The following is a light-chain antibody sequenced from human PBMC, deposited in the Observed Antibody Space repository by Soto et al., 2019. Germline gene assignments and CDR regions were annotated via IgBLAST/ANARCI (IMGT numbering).Light chain of an antibody. J-gene: IGKJ1*01. CDR3: QQRNTWPWT. CDR1: QSVRNY. CDR2: DAS. V-gene: IGKV3-11*01. Sequence: EIVLTQSPATLSLSPGERATLSCRASQSVRNYLSWYQQKPGQAPRLLIYDASTRATGIPGRFSGSGSGTDFTLTISSLGPEDFAVYYCQQRNTWPWTFGQGTRVEIK.